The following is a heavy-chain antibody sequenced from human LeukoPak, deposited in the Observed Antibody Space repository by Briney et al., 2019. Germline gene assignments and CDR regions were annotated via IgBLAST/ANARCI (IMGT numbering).Heavy chain of an antibody. D-gene: IGHD1-26*01. Sequence: SETLSLTCTVSGGSISSGGYYWSWIRQHPGKGLEWIGYIYYSGSTYYNPSLKSRVTISVDTSKNQFSLKLSSVTAADTAVYYCARARSRWELTNAFDIWGQGTTVTVSS. CDR3: ARARSRWELTNAFDI. V-gene: IGHV4-31*03. CDR2: IYYSGST. J-gene: IGHJ3*02. CDR1: GGSISSGGYY.